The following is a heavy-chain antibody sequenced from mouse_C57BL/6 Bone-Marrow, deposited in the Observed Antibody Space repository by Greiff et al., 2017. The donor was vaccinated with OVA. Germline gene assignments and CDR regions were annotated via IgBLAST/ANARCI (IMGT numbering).Heavy chain of an antibody. CDR2: IDPENGDT. CDR1: GFNIKDDY. CDR3: TTSLGAMDY. J-gene: IGHJ4*01. V-gene: IGHV14-4*01. Sequence: EVKLMESGAELVRPGASVKLSCTASGFNIKDDYMHWVKQRPEQGLEWIGWIDPENGDTEYASKFQGKATITADTSSNTAYRQLSSLTSEDTAVYYCTTSLGAMDYWGQGTSVTVSS.